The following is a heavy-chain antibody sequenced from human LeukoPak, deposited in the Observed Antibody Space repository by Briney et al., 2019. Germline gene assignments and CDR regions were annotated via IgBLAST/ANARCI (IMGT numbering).Heavy chain of an antibody. CDR2: ISGSGGST. Sequence: PGGSLRLSCAASGLTFSSYAMSWVRQAPGKGLEWVSAISGSGGSTYYADSVKGRFTISRDNSKNTLYLQMNSLRAEDTAIYYCAKDREYSSGPHDAFAIWGQGTMVTVSS. D-gene: IGHD6-19*01. J-gene: IGHJ3*02. V-gene: IGHV3-23*01. CDR3: AKDREYSSGPHDAFAI. CDR1: GLTFSSYA.